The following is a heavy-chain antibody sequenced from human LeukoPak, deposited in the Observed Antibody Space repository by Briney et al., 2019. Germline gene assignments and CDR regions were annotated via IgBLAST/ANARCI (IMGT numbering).Heavy chain of an antibody. J-gene: IGHJ4*02. CDR2: IYYSGST. CDR1: GGSISSYY. CDR3: ARTVEMATIRD. V-gene: IGHV4-59*01. D-gene: IGHD5-24*01. Sequence: PSETLSLTCTVSGGSISSYYWSWIRQPPGKGLEWIGYIYYSGSTNYNPSLKRRVTISVDTSKNQSSLKLSSVTAADTAVYHCARTVEMATIRDWGQGTLVTVSS.